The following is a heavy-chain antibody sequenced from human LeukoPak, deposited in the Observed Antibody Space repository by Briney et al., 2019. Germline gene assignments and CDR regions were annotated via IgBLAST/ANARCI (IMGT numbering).Heavy chain of an antibody. CDR2: ISPILGVA. CDR1: GGTFSNYA. V-gene: IGHV1-69*04. D-gene: IGHD6-13*01. J-gene: IGHJ5*02. CDR3: ARDPCGYGRACYWLDP. Sequence: SVKVSCKASGGTFSNYAISWVRQAPGQGLEWMGRISPILGVANYAQKIQGRVTITADKSTTTAYMELSSLRSEDTAVYYCARDPCGYGRACYWLDPWGQGTLVTVSS.